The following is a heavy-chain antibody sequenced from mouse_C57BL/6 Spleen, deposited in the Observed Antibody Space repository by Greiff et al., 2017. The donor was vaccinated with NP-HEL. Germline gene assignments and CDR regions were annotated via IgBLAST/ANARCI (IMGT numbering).Heavy chain of an antibody. J-gene: IGHJ2*01. CDR2: INPSSGYT. D-gene: IGHD1-1*01. CDR1: GYTFTSYT. V-gene: IGHV1-4*01. CDR3: ARERLDYYGSSSYYFDY. Sequence: QVQLQQSGAELARPGASVKMSCKASGYTFTSYTMHWVNQRPGQGLEWIGYINPSSGYTKYNQKFKDKATLTADKSSSTAYMQLSSLTSEDSAVYYCARERLDYYGSSSYYFDYWGQGTTLTVSS.